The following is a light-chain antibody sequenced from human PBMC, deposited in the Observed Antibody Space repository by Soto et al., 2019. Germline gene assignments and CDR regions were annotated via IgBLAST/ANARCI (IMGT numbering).Light chain of an antibody. V-gene: IGKV3-20*01. CDR1: QSVSNNY. CDR2: GAS. J-gene: IGKJ4*01. CDR3: QQFSSYPLT. Sequence: EKVMTQSPATLSVSPGERATLSCRASQSVSNNYLAWYQQKPGQAPRLLIYGASNRATGIPDRFSGSGSGTDFTLTISRLEPEDFAMYYCQQFSSYPLTFGGGTKVDIK.